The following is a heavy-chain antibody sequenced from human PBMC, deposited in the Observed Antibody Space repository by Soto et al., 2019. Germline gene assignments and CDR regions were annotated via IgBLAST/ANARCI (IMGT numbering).Heavy chain of an antibody. D-gene: IGHD4-17*01. CDR1: GGSISSSSYY. J-gene: IGHJ2*01. V-gene: IGHV4-39*01. Sequence: SETLSLTCTVSGGSISSSSYYWGWIRQPPGKGLEWIGSIYYSGSTYYNPSLKSRVTISVDTSKNQFSLKLSSVTAADTAVYYCARRNGDYYWYFDLWGRGTLVTVSS. CDR3: ARRNGDYYWYFDL. CDR2: IYYSGST.